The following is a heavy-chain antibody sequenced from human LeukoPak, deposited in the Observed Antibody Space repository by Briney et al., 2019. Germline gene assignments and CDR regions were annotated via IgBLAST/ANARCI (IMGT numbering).Heavy chain of an antibody. D-gene: IGHD2-15*01. V-gene: IGHV1-18*01. CDR3: ARVYCSGGSCSPRAFNI. Sequence: ASVKVSCKASGYRFTNYGISWVRQAPGQGLEWMGWISGYNGNTNYAQKLQGRVTMTTDTSTSTAYMELRSLRSDDTAVYYCARVYCSGGSCSPRAFNIWGQGTMVTVSS. CDR2: ISGYNGNT. J-gene: IGHJ3*02. CDR1: GYRFTNYG.